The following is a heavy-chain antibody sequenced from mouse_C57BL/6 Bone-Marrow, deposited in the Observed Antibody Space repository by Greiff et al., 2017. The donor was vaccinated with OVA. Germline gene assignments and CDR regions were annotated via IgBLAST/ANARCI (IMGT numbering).Heavy chain of an antibody. CDR1: GFTFSSYG. J-gene: IGHJ1*03. Sequence: EVKLVESGGDLVKPGGSLKLSCAASGFTFSSYGMSWVRQTPDKRLEWVATISSGGSYTYYPDSVKGRFTISRDNAKNTLYLQMSSLKSEDTAMYYCASPHYYCSSYWYFDVWGTGTTVTVSS. D-gene: IGHD1-1*01. V-gene: IGHV5-6*01. CDR2: ISSGGSYT. CDR3: ASPHYYCSSYWYFDV.